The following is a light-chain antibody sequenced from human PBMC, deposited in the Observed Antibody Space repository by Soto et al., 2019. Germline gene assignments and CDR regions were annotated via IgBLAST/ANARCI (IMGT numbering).Light chain of an antibody. CDR3: QQYGSSGT. CDR1: QTVSSNY. CDR2: GAS. V-gene: IGKV3-20*01. J-gene: IGKJ1*01. Sequence: EFVLTQSPDTLSLSPGEIATLSCRASQTVSSNYLAWCQQRPGQAPRLLIYGASTRATGIPDRFSGSGSGTDFTLTISRLEPEDFAVYYCQQYGSSGTFGQGTKVDIK.